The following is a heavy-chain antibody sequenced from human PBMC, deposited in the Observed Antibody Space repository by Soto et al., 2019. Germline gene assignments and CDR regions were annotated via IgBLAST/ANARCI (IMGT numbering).Heavy chain of an antibody. CDR2: INHSGST. V-gene: IGHV4-34*01. Sequence: PSETLSLTCAVHGGSFSGYYWTWTRQPPGKGLEWIGDINHSGSTNYNSSLKSRVTISVDTSKNQLSLKLRSVTAADTAVYYCAREEVPQWFTRGYYGMDVWGQGTTVTVSS. CDR3: AREEVPQWFTRGYYGMDV. CDR1: GGSFSGYY. J-gene: IGHJ6*02. D-gene: IGHD2-2*01.